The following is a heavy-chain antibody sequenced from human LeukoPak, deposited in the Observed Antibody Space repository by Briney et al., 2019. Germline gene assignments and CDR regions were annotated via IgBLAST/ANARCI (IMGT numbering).Heavy chain of an antibody. CDR3: ARDGVYYYDSSGYYGPPEGYYYMDV. V-gene: IGHV1-2*02. Sequence: ASVKVSCKASGYTFTGYYMHWVRQAPGQGLEWMGWINPKSGGTNYAQKFQGRVTMTRDTSISTAYMELSRLRSDDTAVYYCARDGVYYYDSSGYYGPPEGYYYMDVWGKGTTVTISS. CDR2: INPKSGGT. CDR1: GYTFTGYY. D-gene: IGHD3-22*01. J-gene: IGHJ6*03.